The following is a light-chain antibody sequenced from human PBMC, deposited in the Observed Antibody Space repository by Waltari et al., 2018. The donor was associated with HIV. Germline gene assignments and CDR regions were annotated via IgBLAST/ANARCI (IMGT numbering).Light chain of an antibody. CDR2: WAS. CDR3: QQYYSTPWT. CDR1: QSVLSSSNNKNY. V-gene: IGKV4-1*01. Sequence: DIVMTQSPDSLAVSLGERATINCKSSQSVLSSSNNKNYLAWYQQKPGQPPNVLIYWASTRESGVPDRFSGSGSGTDFTLTISSLQAEDVVVYYCQQYYSTPWTFGQGTKVESK. J-gene: IGKJ1*01.